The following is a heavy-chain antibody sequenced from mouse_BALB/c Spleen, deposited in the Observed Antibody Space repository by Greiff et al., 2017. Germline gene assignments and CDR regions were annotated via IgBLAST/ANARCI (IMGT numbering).Heavy chain of an antibody. J-gene: IGHJ2*01. CDR1: GFTFSSYA. D-gene: IGHD2-2*01. V-gene: IGHV5-6-5*01. Sequence: EVKVVESGGGLVKPGGSLKLSCAASGFTFSSYAMSWVRQTPEKRLEWVASISSGGSTYYPDSVKGRFTISRDNARNILYLQMSSLRSEDTAMYYCARGENGYDGRGYFDYWGQGTTLTVSS. CDR2: ISSGGST. CDR3: ARGENGYDGRGYFDY.